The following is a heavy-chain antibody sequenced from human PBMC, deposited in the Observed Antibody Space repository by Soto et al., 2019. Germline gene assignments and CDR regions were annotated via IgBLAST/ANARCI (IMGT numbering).Heavy chain of an antibody. J-gene: IGHJ6*02. CDR3: ARHDWARFYGMDV. CDR1: GASIITTYY. V-gene: IGHV4-39*01. CDR2: IYYSGST. D-gene: IGHD2-21*01. Sequence: SETLSLTCSVSGASIITTYYWGWIRQSPGRGLEWIGSIYYSGSTNYNPSLKSRVTIFVDTSKSQFSLMMDSVTAADTAVYYCARHDWARFYGMDVWGQGTTVTVSS.